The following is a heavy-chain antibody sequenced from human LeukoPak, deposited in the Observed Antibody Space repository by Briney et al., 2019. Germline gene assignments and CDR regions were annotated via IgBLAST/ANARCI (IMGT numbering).Heavy chain of an antibody. CDR1: GGSISSYY. CDR2: IYYSGST. D-gene: IGHD3-22*01. Sequence: SETLSLTCTVSGGSISSYYWSWIRQPPGKGLEWIGYIYYSGSTNYNPSLKSRVTISVDTSKNQFSLKLSSVTAADTAVYYCARDYYDSRGEAFDIWGQGTMVTVSS. V-gene: IGHV4-59*01. J-gene: IGHJ3*02. CDR3: ARDYYDSRGEAFDI.